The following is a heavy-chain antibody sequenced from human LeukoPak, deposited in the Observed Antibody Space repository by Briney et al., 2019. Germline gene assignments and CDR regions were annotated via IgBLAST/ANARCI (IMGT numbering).Heavy chain of an antibody. Sequence: SETLSLTCAVYGGSFSGYYWSWIRQPPGKGLEWIGEINHSGSTNYNPSLKSRVTISVDTSKNQFSLKLSSVTAADTAVYYCARSRYDYVWGSYRYFDYWGQGTLVTVSS. J-gene: IGHJ4*02. V-gene: IGHV4-34*01. CDR3: ARSRYDYVWGSYRYFDY. CDR1: GGSFSGYY. CDR2: INHSGST. D-gene: IGHD3-16*02.